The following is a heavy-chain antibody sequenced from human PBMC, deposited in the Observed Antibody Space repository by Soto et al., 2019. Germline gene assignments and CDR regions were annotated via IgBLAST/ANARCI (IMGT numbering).Heavy chain of an antibody. J-gene: IGHJ5*02. CDR2: ISSSSSYI. V-gene: IGHV3-21*01. D-gene: IGHD3-10*01. CDR1: GFTFSSYS. CDR3: ARDTYFYGSGSYGP. Sequence: EVQLVESGGGLVKPGGSLRLSCAASGFTFSSYSMNWVRQAPGKGLEWVSSISSSSSYIYYADSVKGRFTIARDNAKNSLYLQMNSLRAEDTAVYYCARDTYFYGSGSYGPWGQGTLVTVSS.